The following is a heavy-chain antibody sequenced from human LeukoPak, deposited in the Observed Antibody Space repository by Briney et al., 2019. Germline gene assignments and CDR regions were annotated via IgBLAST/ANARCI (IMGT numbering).Heavy chain of an antibody. V-gene: IGHV3-7*03. D-gene: IGHD2-15*01. CDR3: AREGVHCSGRSRLKAY. J-gene: IGHJ4*02. Sequence: HPGGSLRLSCAASGFTFSTYWMSWVRQAPGKGLEWVANIKKDGSEKYYMDSVKGRFTIFRDNAENSLYLQMNSLRAEDTAVYYCAREGVHCSGRSRLKAYWGQGTQVTVSS. CDR2: IKKDGSEK. CDR1: GFTFSTYW.